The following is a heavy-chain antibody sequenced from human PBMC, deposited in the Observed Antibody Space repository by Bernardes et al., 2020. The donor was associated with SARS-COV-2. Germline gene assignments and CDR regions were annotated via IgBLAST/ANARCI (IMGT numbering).Heavy chain of an antibody. CDR3: AHKRGVPAVVGILDWFDP. D-gene: IGHD3-10*01. CDR2: IYWNDDK. V-gene: IGHV2-5*01. CDR1: GFSLSTSGVA. J-gene: IGHJ5*02. Sequence: GPTLVKPTETLTLTCTFSGFSLSTSGVAVGWVRQPPGKALEWLAVIYWNDDKRYIPSLKSRLSITKDTSKSQVVLTLTNVDPVDTATDFCAHKRGVPAVVGILDWFDPWGQGTLVTFSS.